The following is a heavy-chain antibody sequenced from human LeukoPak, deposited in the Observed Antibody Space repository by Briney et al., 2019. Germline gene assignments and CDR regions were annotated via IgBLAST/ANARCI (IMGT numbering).Heavy chain of an antibody. V-gene: IGHV4-38-2*01. Sequence: PSETLSLTCAVSGYSISSGYYWGWIRQPPGKGLEWIGSIYHSGSTYYNPSLKSRVTISVDTSKNLFSLKLSSVTAADTAVYYCAIRTTTVTVEIDYWGQGTLVTVSS. D-gene: IGHD4-17*01. J-gene: IGHJ4*02. CDR1: GYSISSGYY. CDR2: IYHSGST. CDR3: AIRTTTVTVEIDY.